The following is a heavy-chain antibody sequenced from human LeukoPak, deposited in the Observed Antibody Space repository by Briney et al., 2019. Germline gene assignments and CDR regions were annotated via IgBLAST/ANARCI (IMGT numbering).Heavy chain of an antibody. Sequence: AGGSLRLSCAASGFTFSSYGMHWVRQAPGKGLEWVAVISYDGSNKYYADSVKGRFTISRDNSKNTLYLQMNSLRAEDTAVYYCAKDSGGYYDRDAFDIWGQGTMVTVSS. CDR1: GFTFSSYG. V-gene: IGHV3-30*18. CDR3: AKDSGGYYDRDAFDI. CDR2: ISYDGSNK. D-gene: IGHD3-22*01. J-gene: IGHJ3*02.